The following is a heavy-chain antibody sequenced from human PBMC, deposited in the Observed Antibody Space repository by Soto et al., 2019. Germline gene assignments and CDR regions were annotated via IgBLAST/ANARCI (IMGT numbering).Heavy chain of an antibody. CDR3: AHCPEQLVPFNWFDP. Sequence: QITLKESGPTLVKPTQTLTLTCTFSGFSLSTSGVGVGWIRQPPGKALEWLALIYWDDDKRYSPSLKSSLTITKDTSKKQVVLTMTNMDPVDTATYYCAHCPEQLVPFNWFDPWGQGTLVTVSS. J-gene: IGHJ5*02. CDR1: GFSLSTSGVG. V-gene: IGHV2-5*02. D-gene: IGHD6-13*01. CDR2: IYWDDDK.